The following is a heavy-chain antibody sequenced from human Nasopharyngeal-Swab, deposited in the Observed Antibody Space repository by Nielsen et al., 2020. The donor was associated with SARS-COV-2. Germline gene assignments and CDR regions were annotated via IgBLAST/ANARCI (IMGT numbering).Heavy chain of an antibody. D-gene: IGHD3-10*01. CDR2: IIPIFGTA. CDR1: AGTFSSYA. V-gene: IGHV1-69*13. CDR3: ARPYYGSGTGAFDI. Sequence: SAQNSCKASAGTFSSYAISCVRQAPGQGLEWMGGIIPIFGTANYAQKFQGRVTITADESTSTAYMEHSSLRSEDTAVYYCARPYYGSGTGAFDIWGQGTMVTVSS. J-gene: IGHJ3*02.